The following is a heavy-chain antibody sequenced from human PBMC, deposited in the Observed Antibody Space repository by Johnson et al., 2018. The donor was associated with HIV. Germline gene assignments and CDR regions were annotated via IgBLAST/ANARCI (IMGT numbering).Heavy chain of an antibody. J-gene: IGHJ3*02. CDR3: AKSSPAAARFRLGSAFDI. CDR2: IYSGGST. CDR1: GFTFSSYA. V-gene: IGHV3-NL1*01. D-gene: IGHD6-6*01. Sequence: VQLVESGGGVVQPGRSLRLSCAASGFTFSSYAMHWVRQAPGKGLEWVSVIYSGGSTYYADSVKGRFTISRDNSKNTLYLQMNSLRAEDTALYYCAKSSPAAARFRLGSAFDIWGQGTMVTVSS.